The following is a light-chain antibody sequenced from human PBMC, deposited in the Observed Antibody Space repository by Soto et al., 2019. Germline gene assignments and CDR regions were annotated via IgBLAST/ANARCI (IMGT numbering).Light chain of an antibody. CDR1: QSVRSTY. V-gene: IGKV3-20*01. CDR3: QQFSGSVT. Sequence: EVVLTQSPGTLSLSPGERATLSCRASQSVRSTYLGWYQQKPGQAHMLLIYGASKRQSAVPDRFSGGGSGTDFTLTISSLQPEDFAVYYCQQFSGSVTFGGGTKLDIK. CDR2: GAS. J-gene: IGKJ4*01.